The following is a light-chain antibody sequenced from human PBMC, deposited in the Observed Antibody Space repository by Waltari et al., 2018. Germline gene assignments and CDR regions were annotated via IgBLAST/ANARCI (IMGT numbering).Light chain of an antibody. Sequence: SYDLIQPPSVSVSPGQTASITCSGDGLGNKYVYWYQQKSGQSPILVIYQDSNRPSGFPERFSGSNSGNTATLTIRGTQALDEADFYCQTWDSNTGVFGGGTKLTVL. V-gene: IGLV3-1*01. CDR1: GLGNKY. J-gene: IGLJ2*01. CDR3: QTWDSNTGV. CDR2: QDS.